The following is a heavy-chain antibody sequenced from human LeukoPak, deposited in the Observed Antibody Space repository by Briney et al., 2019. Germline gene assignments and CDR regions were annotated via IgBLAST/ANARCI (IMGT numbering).Heavy chain of an antibody. CDR3: ASYLSYSSSRWFDP. CDR2: TYYSGST. D-gene: IGHD6-6*01. CDR1: GGSISSYY. J-gene: IGHJ5*02. Sequence: SETLSLTCTVSGGSISSYYWGWIRQPPGKGLEWIGTTYYSGSTYYNPSLKSRVTISVDTSKNQFSLKMSSVTAADTAVYYCASYLSYSSSRWFDPWGQGILVTVSS. V-gene: IGHV4-39*01.